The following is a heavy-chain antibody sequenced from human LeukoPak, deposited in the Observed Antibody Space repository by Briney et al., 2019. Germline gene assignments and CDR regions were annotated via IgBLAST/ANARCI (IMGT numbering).Heavy chain of an antibody. CDR2: IYSSGST. CDR3: ARECLSGICPYNNMDV. D-gene: IGHD3-9*01. Sequence: SETLSLTCTVSGGSISSSYWTWIRQPAGKGLEWIGRIYSSGSTNYNPSLKSRLTMSVDTSRHQFSLKLNSVTAADTAVYYCARECLSGICPYNNMDVWGQGTTVTVSS. V-gene: IGHV4-4*07. J-gene: IGHJ6*02. CDR1: GGSISSSY.